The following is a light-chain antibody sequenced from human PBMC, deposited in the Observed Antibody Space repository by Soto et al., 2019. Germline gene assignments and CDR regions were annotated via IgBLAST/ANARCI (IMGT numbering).Light chain of an antibody. CDR2: GVS. Sequence: QSVLTQPASVSGSPGQSITISCTGTYSDVGAYTYVSWYQHHPGKAPKLMVSGVSNRPSGVSDRFSGSKSGNTASLTISGLQAEDEADCYCSSYTTSSTYVLGTGTKVTVL. CDR1: YSDVGAYTY. J-gene: IGLJ1*01. CDR3: SSYTTSSTYV. V-gene: IGLV2-14*03.